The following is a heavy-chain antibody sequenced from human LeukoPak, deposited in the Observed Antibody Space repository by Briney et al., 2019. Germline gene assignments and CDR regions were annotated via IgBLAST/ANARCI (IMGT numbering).Heavy chain of an antibody. V-gene: IGHV1-46*01. CDR1: GYTFTSYY. D-gene: IGHD3-22*01. CDR2: IILSGVST. CDR3: AREGYYDSSGDHYYGMDV. J-gene: IGHJ6*02. Sequence: ASVKVSCKASGYTFTSYYMHWVRQAPGQGLEWMGIIILSGVSTIYAQKFQGRVSMTRDTSTSSVYLELSSLRSEDTAVYYCAREGYYDSSGDHYYGMDVWGQGTTVTVSS.